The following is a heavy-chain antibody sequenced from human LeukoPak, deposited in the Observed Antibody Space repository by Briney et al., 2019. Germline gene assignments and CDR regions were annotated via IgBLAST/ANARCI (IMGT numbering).Heavy chain of an antibody. V-gene: IGHV3-23*01. CDR1: GFTFSSYR. CDR3: AKGQKYCSSTICYTPHHIAEYFQH. D-gene: IGHD2-2*02. J-gene: IGHJ1*01. CDR2: ISGSGGST. Sequence: PGGSLRLSCAASGFTFSSYRMNWVRQAPGKGLEWVSAISGSGGSTYYADSVKGRFTISRDNSKNTLYLQMNSLRAEDTAVYYCAKGQKYCSSTICYTPHHIAEYFQHWGQGTLVTVSS.